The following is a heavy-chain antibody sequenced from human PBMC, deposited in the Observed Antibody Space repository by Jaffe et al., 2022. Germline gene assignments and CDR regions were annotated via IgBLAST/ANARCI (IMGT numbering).Heavy chain of an antibody. D-gene: IGHD3-10*01. Sequence: EVQLVESGGGLVQPGGSLRLTCAASGFTFSYYEMNWVRQAPGKGLEWISYINSDGTTIYYADSVRGRFTISRDNAKKLMYLEMNSLRAEDTAVYFCARGGDYGSGYYFDYWGQGTLVTVSS. V-gene: IGHV3-48*03. CDR2: INSDGTTI. CDR3: ARGGDYGSGYYFDY. J-gene: IGHJ4*02. CDR1: GFTFSYYE.